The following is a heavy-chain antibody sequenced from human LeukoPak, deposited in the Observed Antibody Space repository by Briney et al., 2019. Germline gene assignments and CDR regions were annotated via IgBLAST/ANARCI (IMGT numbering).Heavy chain of an antibody. D-gene: IGHD2-15*01. CDR1: GFTFGSFW. CDR3: ARGPASSFDY. Sequence: GGSLRLSCAASGFTFGSFWMSWVRQAPGKGLEWVANINRDGSERYYVDSVKGRFTISRDDSKNTLYLQMNSLRDEDTAIYYCARGPASSFDYWGQGTLVTVSS. J-gene: IGHJ4*02. CDR2: INRDGSER. V-gene: IGHV3-7*01.